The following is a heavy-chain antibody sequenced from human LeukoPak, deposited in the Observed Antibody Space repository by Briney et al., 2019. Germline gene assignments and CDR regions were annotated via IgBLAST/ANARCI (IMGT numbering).Heavy chain of an antibody. CDR2: ISSNGGTT. J-gene: IGHJ4*02. CDR1: GFTFSTYT. Sequence: PGGSLRLSCAASGFTFSTYTMHWVRQAPGKGLEYVSAISSNGGTTYYANSVRGRFTVSRDNSKNTLYLQMGSLRAEDMAVYYCASRGYDSRGYFHDYWGQGTLVTVSS. D-gene: IGHD3-22*01. CDR3: ASRGYDSRGYFHDY. V-gene: IGHV3-64*01.